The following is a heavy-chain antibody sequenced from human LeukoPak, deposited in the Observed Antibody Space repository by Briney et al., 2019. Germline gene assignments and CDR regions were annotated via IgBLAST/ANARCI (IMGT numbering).Heavy chain of an antibody. D-gene: IGHD4-23*01. CDR3: AKGGMVGTSGLFDY. J-gene: IGHJ4*02. V-gene: IGHV3-23*01. CDR1: GFTFSTYA. Sequence: PGGSLRLSCATSGFTFSTYAMSWVRQAPGKGLEWVSGIGGSGGTTYYADSVEGRFTISRDISKNTLYLQMNTLRAEDTAVYYCAKGGMVGTSGLFDYWGQGTLVTVSS. CDR2: IGGSGGTT.